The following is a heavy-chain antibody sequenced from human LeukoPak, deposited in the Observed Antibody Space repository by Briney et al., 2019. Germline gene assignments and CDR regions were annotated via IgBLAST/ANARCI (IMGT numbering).Heavy chain of an antibody. CDR3: ARAGYCSGGSCCSPQY. Sequence: SVKVSCKASGDTFSSYAISWVRRAPGQGLEWMGGIIPIFGTANYAQNFQGRVTITADESTSTAYMELSSLRSEDTAMYYCARAGYCSGGSCCSPQYWGQGTLVTVSS. V-gene: IGHV1-69*01. CDR1: GDTFSSYA. CDR2: IIPIFGTA. D-gene: IGHD2-15*01. J-gene: IGHJ4*02.